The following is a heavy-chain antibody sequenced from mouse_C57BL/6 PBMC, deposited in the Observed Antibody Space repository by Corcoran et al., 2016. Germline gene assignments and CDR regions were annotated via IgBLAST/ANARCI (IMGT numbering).Heavy chain of an antibody. J-gene: IGHJ2*01. CDR3: ARSIYYDYDVGFDY. D-gene: IGHD2-4*01. CDR2: INPNNGGT. V-gene: IGHV1-18*01. CDR1: GSTFTDYN. Sequence: EVQLQQSGPELVKPGASVKIPCKASGSTFTDYNMDWVKQSHGKSLEWIGDINPNNGGTIYNQKFKGKATLTVDKSSSTAYMELRSLTSEDTAVYYCARSIYYDYDVGFDYWGQGTTLTVSS.